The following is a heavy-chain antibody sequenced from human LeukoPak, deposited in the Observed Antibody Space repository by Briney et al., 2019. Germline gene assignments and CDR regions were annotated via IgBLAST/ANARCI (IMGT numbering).Heavy chain of an antibody. CDR2: IYYSGST. J-gene: IGHJ4*02. CDR1: GGSISSSSYY. Sequence: SETLSLTCTVSGGSISSSSYYWGWIRQPPGKGLEWIGSIYYSGSTYYNPSLKSRVTISADTSKNQFSLKLGSVTAADTAVYYCARRDHSSGWPHFDYWGQGTLVTVSS. V-gene: IGHV4-39*01. CDR3: ARRDHSSGWPHFDY. D-gene: IGHD6-19*01.